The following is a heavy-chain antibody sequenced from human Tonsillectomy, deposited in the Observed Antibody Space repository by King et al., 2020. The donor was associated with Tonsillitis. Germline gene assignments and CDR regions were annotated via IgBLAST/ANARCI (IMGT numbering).Heavy chain of an antibody. CDR2: ISSGGSII. Sequence: VQLVESGGGLVKPGGSLRLSCAASGFTFSDYYMSWIRQAPGKGLEWVSDISSGGSIIYYADFVKGRFTISRDNAKNSLYLQMNSLRAEDTAVYYCAREQYDHVWGNYGMDVWGQGTTVTVSS. J-gene: IGHJ6*02. V-gene: IGHV3-11*01. CDR1: GFTFSDYY. D-gene: IGHD3-16*01. CDR3: AREQYDHVWGNYGMDV.